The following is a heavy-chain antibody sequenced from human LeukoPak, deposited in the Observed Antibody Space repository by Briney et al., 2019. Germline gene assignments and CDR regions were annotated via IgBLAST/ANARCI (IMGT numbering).Heavy chain of an antibody. CDR2: IHFSGSS. CDR1: GGSISSYY. CDR3: ASRSAVTVSGFDY. J-gene: IGHJ4*02. D-gene: IGHD3-10*01. V-gene: IGHV4-59*08. Sequence: SETLSLTCTVSGGSISSYYWNWIRQPPGKGLEWIGYIHFSGSSRYNPSLKSRVTMSLDTSKNELSLNLSSATAADTAVYYCASRSAVTVSGFDYWGQGTLVTVSS.